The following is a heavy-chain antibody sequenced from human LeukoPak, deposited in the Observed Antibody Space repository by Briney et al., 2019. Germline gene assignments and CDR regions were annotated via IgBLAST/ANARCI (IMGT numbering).Heavy chain of an antibody. V-gene: IGHV4-39*01. CDR1: GGSINSSNYY. D-gene: IGHD5-18*01. CDR3: ARHKKSIVDTDMGH. Sequence: SETLSLTCTVSGGSINSSNYYWGWIRQPPGKGLEWIGNIYYSGSTSYNPSLKSRVTISVDTSKNQFSLKLSSVSAADTAVYYCARHKKSIVDTDMGHWGQGTLVTVSS. CDR2: IYYSGST. J-gene: IGHJ4*02.